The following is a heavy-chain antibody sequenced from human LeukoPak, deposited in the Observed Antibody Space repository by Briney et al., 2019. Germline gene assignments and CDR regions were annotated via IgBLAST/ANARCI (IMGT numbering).Heavy chain of an antibody. Sequence: SETLSLTCTVSGGSISSFYWIWIRQPPGKGLEWIGYIYYSGSTSYNPSLKSRVTISLDTSRNQFSLKLRSVTAADTAVYYCARGRSVYGGSDYWGQGALVTVSS. D-gene: IGHD5/OR15-5a*01. CDR1: GGSISSFY. V-gene: IGHV4-59*01. CDR2: IYYSGST. J-gene: IGHJ4*02. CDR3: ARGRSVYGGSDY.